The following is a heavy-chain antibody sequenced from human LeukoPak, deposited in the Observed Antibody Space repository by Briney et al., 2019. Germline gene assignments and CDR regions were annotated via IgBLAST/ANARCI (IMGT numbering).Heavy chain of an antibody. CDR3: ARPNRYCSGGSCYPNNYFDY. V-gene: IGHV1-8*01. D-gene: IGHD2-15*01. Sequence: ASVKVSCKASGYTFTSYDINWVRQATGQGLEWMGWMNPNSGNTGYAQKLQGRVTMTTDTSTSTAYMELRSLRSDDTAVYYCARPNRYCSGGSCYPNNYFDYWGQGTLVTVSS. CDR2: MNPNSGNT. CDR1: GYTFTSYD. J-gene: IGHJ4*02.